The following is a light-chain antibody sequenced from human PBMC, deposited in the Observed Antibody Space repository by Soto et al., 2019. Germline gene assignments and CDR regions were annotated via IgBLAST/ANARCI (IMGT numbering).Light chain of an antibody. CDR1: KSVSSY. V-gene: IGKV3-11*01. J-gene: IGKJ2*01. Sequence: EIVLTQSPATLSLSPGEGATFSCRASKSVSSYLAWYQQRPGQAPRLLIFDTSNRATGIPARFSGSGSGTDFTLTISSLEPEDFAVYFCQQRSNWPPEYTFGQGTTLEIK. CDR2: DTS. CDR3: QQRSNWPPEYT.